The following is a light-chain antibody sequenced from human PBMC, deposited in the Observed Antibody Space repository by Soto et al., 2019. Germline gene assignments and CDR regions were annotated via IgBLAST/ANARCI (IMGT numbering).Light chain of an antibody. CDR2: GAS. CDR3: QQYGRSPWT. Sequence: PGERATLSCRVSERVTDAYVAWYQQKPGQAPRLLIYGASNRATGIPDRFRGSGSAGTDFTLTISRLEPEDFTVYYCQQYGRSPWTFGQGTKLEIK. V-gene: IGKV3-20*01. J-gene: IGKJ1*01. CDR1: ERVTDAY.